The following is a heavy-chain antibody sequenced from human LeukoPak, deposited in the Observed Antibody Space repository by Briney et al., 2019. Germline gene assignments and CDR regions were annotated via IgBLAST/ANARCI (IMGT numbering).Heavy chain of an antibody. CDR3: ARVGTGSWYFDL. CDR1: GFTFGSYW. D-gene: IGHD3-10*01. Sequence: PGGSLRLSCAASGFTFGSYWMHWVRQAPGKGLVWVSRINTDGGSTTYADSVKGRFTISRDNAKNTLYLQMNSLRAEDTAVYYCARVGTGSWYFDLWGRGTLVTFSS. V-gene: IGHV3-74*01. CDR2: INTDGGST. J-gene: IGHJ2*01.